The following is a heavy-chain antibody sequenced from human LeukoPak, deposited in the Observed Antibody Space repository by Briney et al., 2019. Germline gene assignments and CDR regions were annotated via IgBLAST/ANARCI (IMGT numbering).Heavy chain of an antibody. V-gene: IGHV4-59*01. D-gene: IGHD1-26*01. CDR1: GGSITSYY. CDR3: ARRGANSGSYSHFDL. CDR2: IYYSGST. J-gene: IGHJ2*01. Sequence: SETLSLTCTVSGGSITSYYWSWIRQPPGRGLEWIGYIYYSGSTNYNPSLKSRVTISVDTSRNQFSLKLSSVTAADTAVYYCARRGANSGSYSHFDLWGRGTLVTVSS.